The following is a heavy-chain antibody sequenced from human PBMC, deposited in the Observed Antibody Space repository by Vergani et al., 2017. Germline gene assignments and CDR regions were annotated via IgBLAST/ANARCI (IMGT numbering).Heavy chain of an antibody. CDR2: ISSSFSYI. CDR3: ARDSSYDYVWGSYRPDWFDP. V-gene: IGHV3-21*01. CDR1: GFTFSSYS. Sequence: EVQLVESGGGLVKPGGSLRLSCAASGFTFSSYSMNWVRQAPGQGLEWVSSISSSFSYIYYADSVKGRFTISRDNAKNSLHLQMNSLRAEDTAVYYCARDSSYDYVWGSYRPDWFDPWGQGTLVTVSS. D-gene: IGHD3-16*02. J-gene: IGHJ5*02.